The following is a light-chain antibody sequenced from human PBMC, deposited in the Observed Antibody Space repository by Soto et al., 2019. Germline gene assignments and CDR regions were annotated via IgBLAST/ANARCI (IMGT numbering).Light chain of an antibody. J-gene: IGKJ2*01. Sequence: EIVLTQSPATLSVSPGNRATLSCRASQSVNSDLAWYQQKPGQAPRLLIYGASTRATGTPTRFSGSGSGTEFTLTISSLQSEDFAVYFGQQYNNWPPYTFGQGTKLEIK. CDR3: QQYNNWPPYT. CDR1: QSVNSD. CDR2: GAS. V-gene: IGKV3-15*01.